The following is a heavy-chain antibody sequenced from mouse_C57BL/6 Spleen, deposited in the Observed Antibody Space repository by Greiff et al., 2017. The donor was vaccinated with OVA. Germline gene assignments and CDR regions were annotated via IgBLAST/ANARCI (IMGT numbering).Heavy chain of an antibody. D-gene: IGHD3-2*02. CDR2: IYPRDGST. J-gene: IGHJ4*01. Sequence: VQLQESGPELVKPGASVKLSCKASGYTFTSYDINWVKQRPGQGLEWIGWIYPRDGSTKYNEKFKDKATLTVDTSSSTAYMELHSLTSEDSAVYFCARVPTAQATSYDAMDYWGQGTSVTVSS. CDR1: GYTFTSYD. CDR3: ARVPTAQATSYDAMDY. V-gene: IGHV1-85*01.